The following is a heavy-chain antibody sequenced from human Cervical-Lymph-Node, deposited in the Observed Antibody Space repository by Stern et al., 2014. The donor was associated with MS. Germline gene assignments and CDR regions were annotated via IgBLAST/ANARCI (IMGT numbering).Heavy chain of an antibody. J-gene: IGHJ4*02. V-gene: IGHV2-5*02. CDR3: ARISRDYYDIDGYFSPTYDY. Sequence: QVTLKESGPTLVKPTQTLTLTCTFSGFSLSTPGLGVGWFRQPPGKALEWLALIYWDDDKRYSPSLNSRLTITKDTSKKQVVLTMTNMDPVDTATYYCARISRDYYDIDGYFSPTYDYWGQGALVTVSS. CDR1: GFSLSTPGLG. D-gene: IGHD3-22*01. CDR2: IYWDDDK.